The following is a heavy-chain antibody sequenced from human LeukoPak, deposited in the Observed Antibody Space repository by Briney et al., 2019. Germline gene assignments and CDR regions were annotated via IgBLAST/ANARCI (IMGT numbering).Heavy chain of an antibody. CDR2: INWNGGST. V-gene: IGHV3-20*04. CDR3: AKGPWLAYPYYFDY. J-gene: IGHJ4*02. Sequence: PGGSLRLSCAASGFTFDDYGLSWVRQAPGKGLEWVSGINWNGGSTGYADSVKGRFTISRDNSKNTLYLQMNSLRAEDTAVYYCAKGPWLAYPYYFDYWGQGTLVTVSS. CDR1: GFTFDDYG. D-gene: IGHD6-19*01.